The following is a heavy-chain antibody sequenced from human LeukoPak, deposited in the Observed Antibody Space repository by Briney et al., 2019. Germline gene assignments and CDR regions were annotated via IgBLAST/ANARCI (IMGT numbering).Heavy chain of an antibody. CDR3: ARGYGDYYYGVDV. CDR1: GFTFSRYL. V-gene: IGHV3-7*04. D-gene: IGHD4-17*01. J-gene: IGHJ6*02. Sequence: GGSLRLSCRASGFTFSRYLMTWVRQGPGKGLEWVANIKADGSKEYYVDSVRGRFTISRDNAQNSLFLQMNSLRTDDTAAYYCARGYGDYYYGVDVWGQGTTVTVSS. CDR2: IKADGSKE.